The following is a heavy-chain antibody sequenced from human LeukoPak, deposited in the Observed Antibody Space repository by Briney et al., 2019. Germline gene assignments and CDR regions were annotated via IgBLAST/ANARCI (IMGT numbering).Heavy chain of an antibody. Sequence: GGSLRLSCEASGFLFSYYWMSWVRQAPGKGLEWVANIKQDGSEKYYVDSVKGRFTISRDNAKNSLYLQMNSLRADDAAVYYCARWFKPQILTGHYIDYWGQGILVTVSS. CDR3: ARWFKPQILTGHYIDY. CDR1: GFLFSYYW. D-gene: IGHD3-9*01. V-gene: IGHV3-7*03. J-gene: IGHJ4*02. CDR2: IKQDGSEK.